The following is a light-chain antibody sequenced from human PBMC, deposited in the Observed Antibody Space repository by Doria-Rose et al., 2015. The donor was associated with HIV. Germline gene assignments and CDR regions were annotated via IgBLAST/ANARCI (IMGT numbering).Light chain of an antibody. J-gene: IGKJ3*01. CDR2: WAS. CDR3: QQYYDTPS. CDR1: QSLLYTSKHY. Sequence: DIQMTQSPESLGMSLGESATLNCRSNQSLLYTSKHYLAWYQQKPGQPPKLLIYWASTRQSGVPARFSGSGSGTDFTLTISSLEAEDVAVYYCQQYYDTPSFGPGTTVDIK. V-gene: IGKV4-1*01.